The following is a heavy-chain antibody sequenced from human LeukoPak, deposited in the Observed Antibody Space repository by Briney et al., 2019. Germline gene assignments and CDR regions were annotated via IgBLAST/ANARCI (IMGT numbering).Heavy chain of an antibody. J-gene: IGHJ4*02. CDR1: GGSISSSSYY. V-gene: IGHV4-39*01. CDR2: IYYSGST. D-gene: IGHD3-22*01. CDR3: ARRRDYYDSSGYRREFDY. Sequence: SQTLSLTCTVSGGSISSSSYYWGWIRQPPGKGLEWIGSIYYSGSTHYNPSLKSRVTISVDTSKNQFSLKLTSVTAADTAVYYCARRRDYYDSSGYRREFDYWGQGTLVTVSS.